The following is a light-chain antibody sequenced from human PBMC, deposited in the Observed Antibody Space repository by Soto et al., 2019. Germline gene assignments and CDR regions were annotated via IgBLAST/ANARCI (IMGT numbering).Light chain of an antibody. V-gene: IGLV3-21*02. J-gene: IGLJ2*01. CDR3: QVWDTTNPVI. CDR2: DDG. CDR1: NIEIKS. Sequence: YELTQPPSVSVAPGQTARITCGGNNIEIKSVHWYQQKPGQAPVLVVYDDGDRTTGIPERFSGSKSGNTATLTTSRVEAGDEADYYCQVWDTTNPVIFGGGTQLTVL.